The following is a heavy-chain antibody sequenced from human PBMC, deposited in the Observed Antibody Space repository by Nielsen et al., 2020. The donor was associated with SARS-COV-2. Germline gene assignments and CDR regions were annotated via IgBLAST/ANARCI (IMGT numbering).Heavy chain of an antibody. Sequence: GESLKISCAASGFTFGSYGMHWVRQAPGKGLEWLAVIWYDGSEIYYADSVNGRFTISRDNSENTLYLQMSSLRAEDTAMYYCAKVGDTDGYANEYWGQGTLVTVSS. CDR3: AKVGDTDGYANEY. J-gene: IGHJ4*02. D-gene: IGHD5-24*01. CDR2: IWYDGSEI. CDR1: GFTFGSYG. V-gene: IGHV3-30*02.